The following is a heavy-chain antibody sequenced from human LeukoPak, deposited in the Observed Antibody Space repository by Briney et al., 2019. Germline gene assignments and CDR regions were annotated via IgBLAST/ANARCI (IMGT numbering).Heavy chain of an antibody. V-gene: IGHV1-46*01. CDR2: INPSGGST. J-gene: IGHJ5*02. D-gene: IGHD6-13*01. CDR1: GGTFSSYA. Sequence: VASVKVSCKASGGTFSSYAISWVRQAPGQGLEWIGIINPSGGSTSYAQKFQGRVTMTRDTSTSTVYMELSSLRSEDTAVYYCANLVIAAADNWFDPWGQGTLVTVSS. CDR3: ANLVIAAADNWFDP.